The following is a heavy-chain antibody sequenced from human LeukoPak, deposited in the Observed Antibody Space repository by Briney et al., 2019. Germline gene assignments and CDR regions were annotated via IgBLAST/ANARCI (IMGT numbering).Heavy chain of an antibody. CDR3: ARESSYYMDV. J-gene: IGHJ6*03. D-gene: IGHD6-6*01. Sequence: SETLSLTCTVSGGSITSYYWSWIRQPPGKGLEWIGTIYYSGSTYYNPSLKSRVTVSVDTSKNQFSLKLSSVTAADTAVYYCARESSYYMDVWGKGTTVTVSS. CDR2: IYYSGST. V-gene: IGHV4-59*01. CDR1: GGSITSYY.